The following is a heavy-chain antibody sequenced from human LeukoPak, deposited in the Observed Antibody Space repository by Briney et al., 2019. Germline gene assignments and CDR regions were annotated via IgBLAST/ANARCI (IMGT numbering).Heavy chain of an antibody. CDR3: AKGTSQLDAFDI. D-gene: IGHD1-1*01. J-gene: IGHJ3*02. Sequence: GRSLRLSCAASGLTFSSYGMHWVRQARGKGLEWVAVMSYDGSNKYYADSVKGRFTISRDNSKNTLYLQMNSLRAEDTAVYYCAKGTSQLDAFDIWGQGTMVTVSS. CDR2: MSYDGSNK. V-gene: IGHV3-30*18. CDR1: GLTFSSYG.